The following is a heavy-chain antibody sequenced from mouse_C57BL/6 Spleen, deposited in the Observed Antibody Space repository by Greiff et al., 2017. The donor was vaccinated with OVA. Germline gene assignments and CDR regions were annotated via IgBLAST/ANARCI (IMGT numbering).Heavy chain of an antibody. J-gene: IGHJ1*03. Sequence: VQLQQSGAELVRPGASVKLSCTASGFNIKDYYMHWVKQRPEQGLEWIGRIDPEDGDPEYAPKFQGKATMTADTSSNTAYLQLSSLTSEDTAVYYCYGSRGYWYFDVWGTGTTGTVSS. CDR3: YGSRGYWYFDV. D-gene: IGHD1-1*01. CDR2: IDPEDGDP. CDR1: GFNIKDYY. V-gene: IGHV14-1*01.